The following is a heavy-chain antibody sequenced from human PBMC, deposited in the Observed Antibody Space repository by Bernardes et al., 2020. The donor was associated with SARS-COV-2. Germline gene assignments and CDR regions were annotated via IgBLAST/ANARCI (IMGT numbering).Heavy chain of an antibody. CDR1: GFTVRSNY. V-gene: IGHV3-66*02. Sequence: GGSLRLSCAASGFTVRSNYMSWVRQAPGKGLEWVAVIYSGGSTYYADSVKGRFTISRDHSKNTLYLQMNRLRTEDTAVYYCARTAPTIAAAGYSYYYYGMSVWRQRPTVTVSS. D-gene: IGHD6-13*01. CDR3: ARTAPTIAAAGYSYYYYGMSV. J-gene: IGHJ6*02. CDR2: IYSGGST.